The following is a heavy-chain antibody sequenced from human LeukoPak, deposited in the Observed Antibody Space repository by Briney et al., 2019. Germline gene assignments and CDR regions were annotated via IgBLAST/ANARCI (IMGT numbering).Heavy chain of an antibody. V-gene: IGHV1-8*03. Sequence: ASVKVSCKASGYTFTSYDINWVRQATGQGLEWMGWMNPNSGNTGYAQKFQGRVTITRNTSISTAYMELSSLRSEDTAVYYCARATYYDYVWGSYRYSYYFDYWGQGTLVTVSS. D-gene: IGHD3-16*02. CDR1: GYTFTSYD. J-gene: IGHJ4*02. CDR3: ARATYYDYVWGSYRYSYYFDY. CDR2: MNPNSGNT.